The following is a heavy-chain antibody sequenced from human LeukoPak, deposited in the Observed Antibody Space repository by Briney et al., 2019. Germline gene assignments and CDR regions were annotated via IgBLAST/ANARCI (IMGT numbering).Heavy chain of an antibody. J-gene: IGHJ4*02. CDR1: GGTFSSYA. D-gene: IGHD1-26*01. CDR2: IIPIFGTA. Sequence: GASVKVSCKASGGTFSSYAISWVRQAPGQGLEWMGGIIPIFGTANYAQKFQGRVTITTDESTSTAYMELSSLRSEDTAVYYCAREPAGAFNTHFDYWGQGTLVTVSS. CDR3: AREPAGAFNTHFDY. V-gene: IGHV1-69*05.